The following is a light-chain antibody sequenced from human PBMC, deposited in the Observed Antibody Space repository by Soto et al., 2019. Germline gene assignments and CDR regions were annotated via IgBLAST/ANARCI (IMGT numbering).Light chain of an antibody. CDR1: QIFSSSY. CDR3: QHYSSSPYT. V-gene: IGKV3-20*01. Sequence: ELVLTHSPGTLSLSPGERAALSCRASQIFSSSYLAWYQQKPGQAPRLLIYGASTRDTGIPARFICSGSGTDFSVTISRLEPDGFAVYYCQHYSSSPYTCGQGTRLESK. J-gene: IGKJ2*01. CDR2: GAS.